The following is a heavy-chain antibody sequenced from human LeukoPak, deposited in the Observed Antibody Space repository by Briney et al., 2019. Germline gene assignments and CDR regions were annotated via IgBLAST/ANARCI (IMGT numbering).Heavy chain of an antibody. CDR2: IIPIFGTA. J-gene: IGHJ4*02. V-gene: IGHV1-69*13. D-gene: IGHD3-9*01. Sequence: GASVKVSCKSSVGTFSSYAISWLRQAPGQGLEWMGGIIPIFGTANYAQKFQGRVTITADESTSTAYMELSSLRSEDTAVYYCARGYDILIGYYNQHYYFDYWGQGTLVTVSS. CDR1: VGTFSSYA. CDR3: ARGYDILIGYYNQHYYFDY.